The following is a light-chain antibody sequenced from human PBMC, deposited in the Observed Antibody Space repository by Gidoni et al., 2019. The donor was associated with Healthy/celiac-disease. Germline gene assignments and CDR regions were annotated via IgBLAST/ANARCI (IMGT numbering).Light chain of an antibody. CDR2: TAS. CDR3: QQYYSSSVT. J-gene: IGKJ1*01. CDR1: QRISSW. V-gene: IGKV1-5*03. Sequence: DDQMTQSPSTLSASVGDRVTITCRASQRISSWLAWYQQKPGKAPKLLIYTASSLESGVPSRFSGSGSGTEFTLTISSLQPDDFATYYCQQYYSSSVTFGQGTKVEIK.